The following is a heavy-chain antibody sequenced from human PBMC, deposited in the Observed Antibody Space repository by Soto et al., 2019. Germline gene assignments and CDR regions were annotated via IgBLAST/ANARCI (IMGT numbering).Heavy chain of an antibody. D-gene: IGHD2-15*01. J-gene: IGHJ3*02. CDR3: ARSELYCSGGSCLYDAFDI. Sequence: PSQTLSLTCAISGDSVSSNSAAWNWIRQSPSRGLEWLGRTYYRSKWYNDYAVSVKSRITINPDTSKNQFSLQLNSVTPEDTAVYYCARSELYCSGGSCLYDAFDIWGQGTMVTVSS. V-gene: IGHV6-1*01. CDR1: GDSVSSNSAA. CDR2: TYYRSKWYN.